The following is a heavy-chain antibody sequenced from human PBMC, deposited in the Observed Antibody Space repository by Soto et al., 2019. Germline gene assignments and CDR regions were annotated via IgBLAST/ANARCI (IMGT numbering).Heavy chain of an antibody. V-gene: IGHV3-30*18. D-gene: IGHD6-19*01. CDR1: GFTFSSYG. CDR3: AKDSWLVYYFDY. CDR2: ISYDGSNK. Sequence: GGSLRLSCAASGFTFSSYGMHWVRQAPGKGLEWVAVISYDGSNKYYADSVKGRFTISRDNSKNTLYLQMNSLSAEDTAVYYCAKDSWLVYYFDYWGQGTLVTVSS. J-gene: IGHJ4*02.